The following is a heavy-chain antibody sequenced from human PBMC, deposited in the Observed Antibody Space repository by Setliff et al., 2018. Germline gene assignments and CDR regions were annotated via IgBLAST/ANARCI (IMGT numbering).Heavy chain of an antibody. CDR1: GFTFSSYW. CDR3: ARDPHFDS. Sequence: GGSLRLSCAASGFTFSSYWMNWVRQAPGKGLEWVVNIKQDGSVKYYVDSVKGRFSISRDNAKNSLYLQMNSLRAEDTAVYYCARDPHFDSWGQGTLVTVSS. CDR2: IKQDGSVK. J-gene: IGHJ4*02. V-gene: IGHV3-7*01.